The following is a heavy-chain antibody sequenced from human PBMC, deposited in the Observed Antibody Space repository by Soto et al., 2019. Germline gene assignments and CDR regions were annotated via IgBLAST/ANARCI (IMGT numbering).Heavy chain of an antibody. J-gene: IGHJ4*02. D-gene: IGHD3-3*01. CDR3: AKDQGIGHNTIFGVVIIGYFDY. CDR2: ISGSGGST. V-gene: IGHV3-23*01. Sequence: EVQLLESGGGLVQPGGSLRLSCAASGFTFSSYAMSWVRQAPGKGLEWVSAISGSGGSTYHADSVKGRFTISRDNSKNTLYLQMNSLRAEDTAVYYCAKDQGIGHNTIFGVVIIGYFDYWGQGTLVTVSS. CDR1: GFTFSSYA.